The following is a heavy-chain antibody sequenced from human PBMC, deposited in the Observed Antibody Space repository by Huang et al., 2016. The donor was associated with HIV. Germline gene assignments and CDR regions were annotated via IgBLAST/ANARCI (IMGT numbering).Heavy chain of an antibody. J-gene: IGHJ6*03. CDR2: RTNDESNK. CDR1: GFTFSNYA. D-gene: IGHD6-19*01. CDR3: ARRAVAGIYYYYYMDV. V-gene: IGHV3-30-3*01. Sequence: QVQLVEPGGGVVQPGRSLSLSCAASGFTFSNYAMYWVRQATGKRLEWGAVRTNDESNKYYTDSVKGRVTSSRDNSKDALYLQMNSLRAEDTAVYYCARRAVAGIYYYYYMDVWGKETTVTVSS.